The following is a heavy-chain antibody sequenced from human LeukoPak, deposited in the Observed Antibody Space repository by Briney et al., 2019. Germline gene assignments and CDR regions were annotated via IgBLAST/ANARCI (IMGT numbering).Heavy chain of an antibody. CDR3: ARDIHFDDGRDY. J-gene: IGHJ4*02. CDR1: GYTFTSYY. V-gene: IGHV1-46*01. CDR2: INPSGGST. D-gene: IGHD3-9*01. Sequence: ASVKVSFKASGYTFTSYYMHWVRQAPGQGLEWMGIINPSGGSTSYAQKFQGRVTITRDTSTSTVYMELSSLRSEDTAVYYCARDIHFDDGRDYWGQGTLVTVSS.